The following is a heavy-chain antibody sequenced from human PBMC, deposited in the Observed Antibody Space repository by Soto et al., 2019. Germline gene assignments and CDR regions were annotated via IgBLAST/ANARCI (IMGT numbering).Heavy chain of an antibody. CDR2: IFPSDSDT. D-gene: IGHD3-22*01. J-gene: IGHJ5*02. CDR3: ARKDKSGYFNWFDP. Sequence: GESPKISCRTSGYRFTSYWIAWVRQMPGKGLEWMGIIFPSDSDTRYSPSFQGQVTISADRSTSTVFLQWASLKALDTAVYFCARKDKSGYFNWFDPWGQGTLVTVSS. CDR1: GYRFTSYW. V-gene: IGHV5-51*03.